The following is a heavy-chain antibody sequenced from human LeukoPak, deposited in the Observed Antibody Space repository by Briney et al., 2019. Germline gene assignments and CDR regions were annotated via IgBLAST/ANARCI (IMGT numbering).Heavy chain of an antibody. CDR2: IYRDGSTT. CDR1: GFTFSNYW. CDR3: ARGNHYAMDV. Sequence: QPGGSLRLSCAASGFTFSNYWMHWVRQAPGKGLVWVSCIYRDGSTTSYADSVEGRLTISRDNAKNTLYLEMNSLRAEDTAVYYCARGNHYAMDVWGQRTTVIVSS. J-gene: IGHJ6*02. V-gene: IGHV3-74*01.